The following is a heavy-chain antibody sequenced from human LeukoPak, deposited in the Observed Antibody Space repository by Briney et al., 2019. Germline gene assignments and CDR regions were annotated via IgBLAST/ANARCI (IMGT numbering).Heavy chain of an antibody. D-gene: IGHD6-19*01. CDR1: GGSISNYY. CDR2: IDYSGST. V-gene: IGHV4-59*01. J-gene: IGHJ4*02. CDR3: ARYSSGWYGEGFDY. Sequence: SSETLSLTCTVSGGSISNYYWSWIRQPPGEGLEWIGHIDYSGSTNYNPSLKSRVTISVDTSKNQFSLNLSSVTAADTAVYYCARYSSGWYGEGFDYWGQGTLVTVSS.